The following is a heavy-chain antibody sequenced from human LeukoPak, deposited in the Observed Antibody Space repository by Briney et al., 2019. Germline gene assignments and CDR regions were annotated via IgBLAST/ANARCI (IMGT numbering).Heavy chain of an antibody. Sequence: SETLSLTCTVSGGSIGSYYWSWIRRPPGKGLEWIGYVSYRGRTSYSSPKSRVTISVDTSKNQFSLKLTSVTAADTAVYYCARGEDSSGWYRLDYWGQGTLVTVSS. CDR2: VSYRGRT. V-gene: IGHV4-59*01. CDR1: GGSIGSYY. D-gene: IGHD6-19*01. CDR3: ARGEDSSGWYRLDY. J-gene: IGHJ4*02.